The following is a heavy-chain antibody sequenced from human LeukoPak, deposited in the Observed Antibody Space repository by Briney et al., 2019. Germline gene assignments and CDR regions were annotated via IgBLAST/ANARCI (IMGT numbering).Heavy chain of an antibody. CDR3: ARGVVAGPRDAFVI. CDR1: GGSISRGDYY. J-gene: IGHJ3*02. CDR2: IYYSGST. D-gene: IGHD6-19*01. V-gene: IGHV4-30-4*08. Sequence: KPSETVSLTCTVSGGSISRGDYYWSWIRQPPGKGLEWIGYIYYSGSTYYNPSLKSRVTISVDTSKNQFSLKLSSVTAADTAVYYCARGVVAGPRDAFVIWGQGTMVTVSS.